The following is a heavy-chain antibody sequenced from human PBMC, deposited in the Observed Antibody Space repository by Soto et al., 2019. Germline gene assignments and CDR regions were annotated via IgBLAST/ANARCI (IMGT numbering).Heavy chain of an antibody. CDR3: AKGPRQHSTFDH. CDR1: GFTFSSYA. D-gene: IGHD5-18*01. V-gene: IGHV3-23*01. CDR2: ISGSGGTA. Sequence: EVQLLESGGGSVQPGGSLRLSCAASGFTFSSYAMHWVRRPPGKGLEWVSSISGSGGTAYYADSVKGRFSISGDSLVNPPYLQTNILIAEDTAVYYFAKGPRQHSTFDHWGQGTLVTVS. J-gene: IGHJ5*02.